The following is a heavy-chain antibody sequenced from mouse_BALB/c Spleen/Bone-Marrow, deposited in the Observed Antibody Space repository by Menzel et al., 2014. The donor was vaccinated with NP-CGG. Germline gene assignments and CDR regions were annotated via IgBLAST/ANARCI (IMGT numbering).Heavy chain of an antibody. CDR1: GYAFTNYL. CDR3: ARSIYDGYSEAMDY. Sequence: VQVVESGTDLVRPGTSVKVSCKASGYAFTNYLIEWIKQRPGQGLEWIGVINPGSGGINYNERFKGKATLTADKSSSTAYTQLSSLTSDDSAVYFCARSIYDGYSEAMDYWGQGTSVTVSS. D-gene: IGHD2-3*01. CDR2: INPGSGGI. J-gene: IGHJ4*01. V-gene: IGHV1-54*03.